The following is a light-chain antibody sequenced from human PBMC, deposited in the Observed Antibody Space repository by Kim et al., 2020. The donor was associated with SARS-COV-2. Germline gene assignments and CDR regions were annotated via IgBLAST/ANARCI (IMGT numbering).Light chain of an antibody. V-gene: IGKV1-5*01. CDR2: DAS. CDR1: QTINNL. Sequence: QLTQSPSTLSASVGDRVTITCRASQTINNLLAWYQQKPGKAPSLLIYDASDLKSGVPSRFSGSGSGTEFTLTITSLHPDDFATYYCQQYNNFPWTFGRGTKVDIK. CDR3: QQYNNFPWT. J-gene: IGKJ1*01.